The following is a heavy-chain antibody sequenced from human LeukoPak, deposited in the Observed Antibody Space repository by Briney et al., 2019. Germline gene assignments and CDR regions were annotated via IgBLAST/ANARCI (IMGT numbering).Heavy chain of an antibody. D-gene: IGHD6-19*01. Sequence: GGSLRLSCAASGFTFSSYWMHWVRQAPGKGLVWVSRINSDGSSTSYADSVKGRFTISRDNSKNTLYLQMNSLRAEDTAVYYCAKAKGWLQIFDYWGQGTLVIVSS. CDR2: INSDGSST. CDR1: GFTFSSYW. V-gene: IGHV3-74*01. J-gene: IGHJ4*02. CDR3: AKAKGWLQIFDY.